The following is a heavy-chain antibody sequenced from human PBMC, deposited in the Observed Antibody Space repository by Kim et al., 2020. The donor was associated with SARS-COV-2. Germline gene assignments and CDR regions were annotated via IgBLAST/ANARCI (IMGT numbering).Heavy chain of an antibody. CDR1: GFTFSSYA. CDR2: ISGSGGST. J-gene: IGHJ5*02. V-gene: IGHV3-23*01. CDR3: AKDPLTTVTFNWFDP. D-gene: IGHD4-17*01. Sequence: VGSLRLSCAASGFTFSSYAMSWVRQAPGKGLEWVSAISGSGGSTYYADSVKGRFTISRDNSKNTLYLQMNSLRAEDTAVYYCAKDPLTTVTFNWFDPWGQGTLVTVSS.